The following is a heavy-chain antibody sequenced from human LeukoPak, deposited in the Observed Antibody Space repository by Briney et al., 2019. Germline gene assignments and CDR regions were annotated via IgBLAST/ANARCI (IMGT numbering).Heavy chain of an antibody. Sequence: SSETLSLTCTVSGGSISSGDYYWSWIRQPPGKGLEWIGYIYYSGSTYYNPSLKSRVTISVDTSKNQFSLKLSSVTAADTAVYYCARAWYFRYFDYWGQGTLVTVSS. D-gene: IGHD2-15*01. J-gene: IGHJ4*02. CDR1: GGSISSGDYY. CDR3: ARAWYFRYFDY. V-gene: IGHV4-30-4*08. CDR2: IYYSGST.